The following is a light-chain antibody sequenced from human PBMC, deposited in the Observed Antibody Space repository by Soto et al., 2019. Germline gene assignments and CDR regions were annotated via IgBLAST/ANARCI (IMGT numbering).Light chain of an antibody. V-gene: IGKV3D-15*01. CDR3: QQYNNWPLT. Sequence: EIVMTQSPPTLSVSPGERATLSCRASQSVGSKLAWYQQKPGQAPRLLIYDVSTRATGIPTRFSGSGSGTEFTLTISSLQSEDFAAYYCQQYNNWPLTFGGGTKV. CDR2: DVS. CDR1: QSVGSK. J-gene: IGKJ4*01.